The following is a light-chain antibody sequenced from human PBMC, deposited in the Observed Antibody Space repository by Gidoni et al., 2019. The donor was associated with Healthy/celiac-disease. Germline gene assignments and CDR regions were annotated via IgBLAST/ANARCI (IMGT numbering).Light chain of an antibody. Sequence: SYEMRQPLAVAVALGQTARITCGGNNIVSKNGPLYQHRPGQAPVLVIDRDSNRPSGNTARFSGSPSGNTATLTICSAQAGYEADYYCQVWDSSTEGVFGGGTKLTVL. CDR1: NIVSKN. CDR2: RDS. CDR3: QVWDSSTEGV. J-gene: IGLJ2*01. V-gene: IGLV3-9*01.